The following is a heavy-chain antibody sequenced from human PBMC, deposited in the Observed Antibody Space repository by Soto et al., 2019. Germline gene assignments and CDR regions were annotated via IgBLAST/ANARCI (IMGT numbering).Heavy chain of an antibody. CDR1: GYTFTSYG. Sequence: ASVKVSCKASGYTFTSYGISWVRQAPGQGLEWMGWISAYNGNTNYAQKLQGRVTMTTDTSTSTAYMELRSLRSDDTAVYYCAREGTSRVSMLDYYYGMDVWGQGTTVTVSS. V-gene: IGHV1-18*01. CDR2: ISAYNGNT. J-gene: IGHJ6*02. D-gene: IGHD3-10*02. CDR3: AREGTSRVSMLDYYYGMDV.